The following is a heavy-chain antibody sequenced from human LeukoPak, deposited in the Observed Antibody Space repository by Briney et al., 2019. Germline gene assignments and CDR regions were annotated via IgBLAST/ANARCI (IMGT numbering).Heavy chain of an antibody. Sequence: GGSLRLSCAASAFSLNAYNMNWVRQAPGKGLEWVSSISYTGTYIYYADSVKGRFTISRDNAQNSLYLQMNSLRAEDTAIYYCVRDRGTYRPIDYWGQGTLVTVPS. V-gene: IGHV3-21*04. CDR2: ISYTGTYI. CDR1: AFSLNAYN. CDR3: VRDRGTYRPIDY. D-gene: IGHD1-26*01. J-gene: IGHJ4*02.